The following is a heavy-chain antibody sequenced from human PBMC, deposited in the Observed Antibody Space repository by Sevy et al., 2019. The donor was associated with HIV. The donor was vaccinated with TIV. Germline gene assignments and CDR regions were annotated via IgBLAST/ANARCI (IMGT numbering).Heavy chain of an antibody. Sequence: ASVKVSCKASGYTFTTYAITWVRQAPGEGLEWMGWISVNNGNRNYAQKVQDRVTMTTDTSTNTAYMELRSLRSDDTGMYYCARVVMSSSWPCFDYWGQGTLVTVSS. D-gene: IGHD6-13*01. CDR1: GYTFTTYA. J-gene: IGHJ4*02. CDR2: ISVNNGNR. CDR3: ARVVMSSSWPCFDY. V-gene: IGHV1-18*01.